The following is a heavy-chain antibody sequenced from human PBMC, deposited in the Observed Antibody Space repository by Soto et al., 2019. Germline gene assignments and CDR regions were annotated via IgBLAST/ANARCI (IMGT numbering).Heavy chain of an antibody. CDR3: ARDKITGLFDY. CDR2: INHSGST. V-gene: IGHV4-34*01. D-gene: IGHD2-8*02. Sequence: PSETLSLTCAFYGGSFSGYYWTLIRQPPGMGLEWIGEINHSGSTNYNPSLKSRVTISVDTSKNQFSLKLTSVTAADTAVYYCARDKITGLFDYWGQGTLVTVSS. J-gene: IGHJ4*02. CDR1: GGSFSGYY.